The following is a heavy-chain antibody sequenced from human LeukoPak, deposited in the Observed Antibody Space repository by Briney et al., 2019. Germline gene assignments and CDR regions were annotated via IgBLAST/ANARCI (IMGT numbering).Heavy chain of an antibody. CDR3: ARDQITPYDY. V-gene: IGHV3-7*01. CDR1: GITFSSYW. Sequence: GGSLRLSCAASGITFSSYWMSWVRQAPGKGLEWVANIKQDGSEKYYVDSVKGRFTISRDNAKNSLYLQMNSLRAEDTAVYYCARDQITPYDYWGQGTLVTVSS. CDR2: IKQDGSEK. D-gene: IGHD1-14*01. J-gene: IGHJ4*02.